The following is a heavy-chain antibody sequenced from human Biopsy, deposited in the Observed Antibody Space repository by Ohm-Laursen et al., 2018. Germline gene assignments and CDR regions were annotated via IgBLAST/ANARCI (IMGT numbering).Heavy chain of an antibody. CDR1: DASASSGRYY. D-gene: IGHD3-10*01. V-gene: IGHV4-61*01. CDR2: FYSSGTT. Sequence: GTLSLTCTVSDASASSGRYYWTWIRQPPRKPLEWIGYFYSSGTTRYNPSLESRLSISMDTSKNEFSLRLTSMTAADTAVYFCARAPADQYAARNYYSSHAFDMWGQGTKVTVSS. J-gene: IGHJ3*02. CDR3: ARAPADQYAARNYYSSHAFDM.